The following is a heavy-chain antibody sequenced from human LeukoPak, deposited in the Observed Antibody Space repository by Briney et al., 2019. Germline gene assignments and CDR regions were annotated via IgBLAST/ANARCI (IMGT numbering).Heavy chain of an antibody. J-gene: IGHJ4*02. CDR3: ARAGSSWSFDY. CDR2: IYYTGNI. V-gene: IGHV4-59*02. CDR1: GDSVSSYY. D-gene: IGHD6-13*01. Sequence: SETLSLTCAVSGDSVSSYYWSWIRQPPGKGLEWIAYIYYTGNINYNPSLKSRVTISVDTSKNQFSLNLTSVTAADTAVYYCARAGSSWSFDYWGQGTLVTVSS.